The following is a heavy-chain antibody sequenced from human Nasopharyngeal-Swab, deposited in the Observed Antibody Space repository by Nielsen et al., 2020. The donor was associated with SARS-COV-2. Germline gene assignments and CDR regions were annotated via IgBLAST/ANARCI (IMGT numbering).Heavy chain of an antibody. V-gene: IGHV4-34*01. Sequence: PGKGLEWIGEINHSGSTNYNPSLKSRVTIPVDTSKNQFSLKLSSVTAADTAVYYCARGRIGGVIGNWFDPWGQGTLVTVSS. CDR2: INHSGST. D-gene: IGHD3-16*02. CDR3: ARGRIGGVIGNWFDP. J-gene: IGHJ5*02.